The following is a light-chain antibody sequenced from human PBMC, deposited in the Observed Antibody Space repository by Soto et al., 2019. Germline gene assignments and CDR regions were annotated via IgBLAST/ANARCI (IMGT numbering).Light chain of an antibody. CDR3: CSYAGSYSFV. CDR1: SSDVGSYNY. CDR2: DVS. V-gene: IGLV2-11*01. Sequence: QSVLTQPRSVSGSPGQSVTISCTGTSSDVGSYNYVSWYRQHPDKAPKLIIYDVSQRPSGVPDRFSGSKSGNTASLTISGLQAEDEADYCCCSYAGSYSFVFGTGTKVPS. J-gene: IGLJ1*01.